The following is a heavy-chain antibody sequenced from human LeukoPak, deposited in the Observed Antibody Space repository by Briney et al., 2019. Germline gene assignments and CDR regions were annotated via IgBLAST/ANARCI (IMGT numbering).Heavy chain of an antibody. Sequence: KPSETLSLTCTVSGGSISSYYWSWIRQPPGKGLEWIGYIYYSGSTNHNPSLKSRVTISVDTSKNQFSLKLSSVTAADTAVYYCARDNRYYSGGSCYVYWGQGTLVTVSS. CDR1: GGSISSYY. CDR2: IYYSGST. V-gene: IGHV4-59*01. J-gene: IGHJ4*02. CDR3: ARDNRYYSGGSCYVY. D-gene: IGHD2-15*01.